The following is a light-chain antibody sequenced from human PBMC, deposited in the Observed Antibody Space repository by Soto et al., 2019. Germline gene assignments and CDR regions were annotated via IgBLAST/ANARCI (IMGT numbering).Light chain of an antibody. J-gene: IGKJ2*01. CDR1: QDISTF. CDR3: QQYEDVPT. Sequence: DHQMTQASSSLSASVGDRVTLTFQASQDISTFLNWYHQEPGKAPKLLISDASALETGVPSRFRGSGAGTDFTFTISSLQPRDVGTYYCQQYEDVPTFGQGTKVDI. CDR2: DAS. V-gene: IGKV1-33*01.